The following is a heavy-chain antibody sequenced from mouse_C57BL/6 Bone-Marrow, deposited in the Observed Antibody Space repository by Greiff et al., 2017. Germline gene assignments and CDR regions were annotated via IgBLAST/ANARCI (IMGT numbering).Heavy chain of an antibody. J-gene: IGHJ2*01. D-gene: IGHD1-1*01. CDR2: INPSSGYT. CDR1: GYTFTSYW. Sequence: VQLQQPGAELAKPGASVKLSCKASGYTFTSYWMHWVKQRPGQGLEWIGYINPSSGYTKYNQKFKDKATLTADTSSSTAYMQLSSLTYEDSAVNDWARYATVGGGMDYWGQGTTLTVSS. CDR3: ARYATVGGGMDY. V-gene: IGHV1-7*01.